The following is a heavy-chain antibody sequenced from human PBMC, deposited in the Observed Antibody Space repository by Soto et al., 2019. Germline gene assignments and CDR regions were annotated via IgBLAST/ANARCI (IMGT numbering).Heavy chain of an antibody. J-gene: IGHJ6*02. CDR2: ISADSGYT. CDR1: GYIFTTYG. Sequence: QIQLVQFGGGVARPGASVTVSCEASGYIFTTYGLSWVRQTPAHGLEWMGWISADSGYTQYAQFFQGRVTMTRDTTRNTGYMTLRALTSDDTGIYYCARDRPPGSLYGMDAWGQGTAVTVSS. CDR3: ARDRPPGSLYGMDA. V-gene: IGHV1-18*01.